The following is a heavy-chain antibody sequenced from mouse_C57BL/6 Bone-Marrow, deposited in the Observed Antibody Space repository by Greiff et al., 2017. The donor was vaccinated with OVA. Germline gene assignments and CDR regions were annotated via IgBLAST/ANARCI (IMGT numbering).Heavy chain of an antibody. J-gene: IGHJ4*01. CDR2: ISSGGDYI. CDR3: TRLLDAMDY. V-gene: IGHV5-9-1*02. CDR1: GFTFSSYA. D-gene: IGHD2-1*01. Sequence: DVHLVESGEGLVKPGGSLKLSCAASGFTFSSYAMSWVRQTPEKRLEWVAYISSGGDYIYYADTVKGRFTSSRDNARNTLYLQMSSLKSEDTAMYYCTRLLDAMDYWGQGTSVTVSS.